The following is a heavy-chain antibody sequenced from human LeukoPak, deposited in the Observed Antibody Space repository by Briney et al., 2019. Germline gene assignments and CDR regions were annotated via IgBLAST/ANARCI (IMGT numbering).Heavy chain of an antibody. CDR3: ARDYYDSSGYYEEIDY. CDR2: SSSSSSTI. CDR1: GFTFSSYS. D-gene: IGHD3-22*01. V-gene: IGHV3-48*01. Sequence: GGSLRLSCAASGFTFSSYSMNWVRQAPGKGLEWVSYSSSSSSTIYYADSVKGRFTTSRDNAKNSLYLQMNSLRAEDTAVYYCARDYYDSSGYYEEIDYWGQGTLVTVSS. J-gene: IGHJ4*02.